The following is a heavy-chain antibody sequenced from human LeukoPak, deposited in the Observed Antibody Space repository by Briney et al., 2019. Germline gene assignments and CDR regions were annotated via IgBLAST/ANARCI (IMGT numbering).Heavy chain of an antibody. CDR3: ASLWMGSSSLG. CDR1: GFTVSSNY. Sequence: GGSLRLSCAASGFTVSSNYMSWVRQAPGKGLEWVAVIYSGGSTYYADSVKGRFTLSRDNSKNKLYLQMNSLRAEDTAVYYCASLWMGSSSLGWGQGTLVTVPS. CDR2: IYSGGST. D-gene: IGHD6-13*01. V-gene: IGHV3-53*01. J-gene: IGHJ4*02.